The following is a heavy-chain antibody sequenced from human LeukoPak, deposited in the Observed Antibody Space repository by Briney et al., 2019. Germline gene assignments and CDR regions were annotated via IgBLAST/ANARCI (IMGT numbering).Heavy chain of an antibody. D-gene: IGHD4-17*01. CDR1: GGCISSYY. V-gene: IGHV4-59*07. CDR3: ARGFDYGAVY. CDR2: IYYSGST. J-gene: IGHJ4*02. Sequence: SDTQSLTCTVSGGCISSYYWSWIRQPPGKGLEWIGYIYYSGSTNYNPSLKSRVTISVDTSKNQFSLKLSSVTAADTAVYYCARGFDYGAVYWGQGTLVTVSS.